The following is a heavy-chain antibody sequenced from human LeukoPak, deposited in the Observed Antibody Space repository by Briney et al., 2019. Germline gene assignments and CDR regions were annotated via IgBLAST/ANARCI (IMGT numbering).Heavy chain of an antibody. CDR1: GFNFVNYW. D-gene: IGHD3-10*01. J-gene: IGHJ4*02. CDR3: ARGDGSIINV. Sequence: GGSLTVSCAASGFNFVNYWMHWVRQAPGRGLECVANMNRDGSEKHYGDSVKGRFTISRDNAKKSLYLQMNSLRAEDTAVYYCARGDGSIINVWGQGTMVTVSS. CDR2: MNRDGSEK. V-gene: IGHV3-7*05.